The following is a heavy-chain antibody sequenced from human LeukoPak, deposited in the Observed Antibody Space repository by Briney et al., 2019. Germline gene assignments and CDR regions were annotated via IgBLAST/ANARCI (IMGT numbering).Heavy chain of an antibody. D-gene: IGHD5-12*01. CDR2: ISAYNGNT. CDR3: ARDLVATTPGYFDF. J-gene: IGHJ4*02. V-gene: IGHV1-18*04. Sequence: ASVKVSCKASGYTFTGYYMHWVRQAPGQGLEWMGRISAYNGNTNYAQKLQGRVTMTTDTSTSTAYMELRSLRSDDTAVYYCARDLVATTPGYFDFWGQGTLVTVSS. CDR1: GYTFTGYY.